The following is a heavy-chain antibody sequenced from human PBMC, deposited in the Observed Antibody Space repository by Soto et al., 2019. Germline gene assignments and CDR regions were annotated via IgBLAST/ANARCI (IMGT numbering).Heavy chain of an antibody. CDR3: ARRPPSSLGDYVTYVFDY. CDR1: GYTFLSYA. Sequence: ASVKVPCKASGYTFLSYAIRWMRPAPGQGLEWMGWISPNSGNTNYAKKLQGRVTMTTDTSTSTAYMELRSLRSDDTAVYYRARRPPSSLGDYVTYVFDYWGQRTLVTVSS. V-gene: IGHV1-18*01. CDR2: ISPNSGNT. D-gene: IGHD4-17*01. J-gene: IGHJ4*02.